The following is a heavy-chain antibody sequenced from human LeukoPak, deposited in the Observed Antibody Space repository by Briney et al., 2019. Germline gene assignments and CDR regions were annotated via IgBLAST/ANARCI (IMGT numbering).Heavy chain of an antibody. Sequence: GGSLRLSCAASGFTFDDYAMHWVRQAPGKGLEWVAVISFDGSKTQYADSVKGRFTISRDTFRSTLSLQMHSLRPEDTAVYYCAKDHVDSSSWSQYFDLWGRGTPVTVSS. CDR3: AKDHVDSSSWSQYFDL. CDR2: ISFDGSKT. D-gene: IGHD6-13*01. J-gene: IGHJ2*01. CDR1: GFTFDDYA. V-gene: IGHV3-30*18.